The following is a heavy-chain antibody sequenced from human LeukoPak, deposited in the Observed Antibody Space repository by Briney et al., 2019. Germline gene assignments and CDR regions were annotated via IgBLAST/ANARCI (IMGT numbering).Heavy chain of an antibody. CDR2: INPHSGVT. D-gene: IGHD3-22*01. Sequence: GASVKVSCKASGYTFAGYFIHWVRQAPGQGLEWMGRINPHSGVTEYAQKFQGRVTMRRDTSISTAYMELSRLRSDDTAVYYCATSSPQYYYDSEFDPWGQGTLVTVSS. J-gene: IGHJ5*02. CDR1: GYTFAGYF. CDR3: ATSSPQYYYDSEFDP. V-gene: IGHV1-2*06.